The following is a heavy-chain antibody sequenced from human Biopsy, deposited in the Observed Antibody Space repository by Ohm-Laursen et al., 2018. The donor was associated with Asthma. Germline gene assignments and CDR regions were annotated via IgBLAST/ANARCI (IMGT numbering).Heavy chain of an antibody. J-gene: IGHJ6*02. CDR2: IPQGGAT. D-gene: IGHD1-14*01. CDR3: ASGPEWSGLDV. V-gene: IGHV4-39*01. CDR1: GASITSSAYY. Sequence: SDTLSLTCTVSGASITSSAYYWGWIRQPPGKGLEWIGEIPQGGATAVNPSLKSRVTISMDPSKSQFYLSLRFMTAADTAVYYCASGPEWSGLDVWGQGTTVTISS.